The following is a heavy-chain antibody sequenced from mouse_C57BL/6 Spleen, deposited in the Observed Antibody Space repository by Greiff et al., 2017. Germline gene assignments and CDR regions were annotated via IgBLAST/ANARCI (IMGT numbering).Heavy chain of an antibody. CDR1: GYTFTSYW. CDR2: IDPSDSYT. D-gene: IGHD2-5*01. V-gene: IGHV1-69*01. Sequence: VKLQQSGAELVMPGASVKLSCKASGYTFTSYWMHWVKQRPGQGLEWIGEIDPSDSYTNYNQKFKGKSTLTVDKSSSTAYMQLSSLTSEDSAVYYCARNSNFYYFDYWGQGTTLTVSS. J-gene: IGHJ2*01. CDR3: ARNSNFYYFDY.